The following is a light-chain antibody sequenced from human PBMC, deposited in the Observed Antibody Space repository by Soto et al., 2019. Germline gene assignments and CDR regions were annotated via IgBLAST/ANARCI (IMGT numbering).Light chain of an antibody. CDR1: SCNIGSNT. CDR3: RSWDNSLNSVV. V-gene: IGLV1-44*01. Sequence: QSVLTQPPSASGTPGQRVSISCSGSSCNIGSNTVNWYQQLPGTAPKLLFYNNIHRPSGVSDRFSASKSGNSASLAISGLQSEDEADCYCRSWDNSLNSVVFGGGTKLTVL. J-gene: IGLJ2*01. CDR2: NNI.